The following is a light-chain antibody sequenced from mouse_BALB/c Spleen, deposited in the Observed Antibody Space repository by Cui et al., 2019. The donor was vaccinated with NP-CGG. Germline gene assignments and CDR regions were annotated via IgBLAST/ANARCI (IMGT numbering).Light chain of an antibody. CDR3: DLWYSNHWV. CDR2: GTN. Sequence: QAVVPQASALTTSPGETVTLTCRSSTGAVTTSNYANWVQEKPDHLFTGLIGGTNNRAPGVPARFSGSLIGDKAALTITGAQTEDEAIYFCDLWYSNHWVFGGGTKLTVL. J-gene: IGLJ1*01. CDR1: TGAVTTSNY. V-gene: IGLV1*01.